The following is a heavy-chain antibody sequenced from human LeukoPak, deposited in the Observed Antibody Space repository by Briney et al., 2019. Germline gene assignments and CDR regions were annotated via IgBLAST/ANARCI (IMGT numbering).Heavy chain of an antibody. J-gene: IGHJ4*02. Sequence: GGSLRLSCAASGFTFSNNVMSWVRQAPGKGLEWVSSVSRSGGSIYYADSVKGRFTSSRDNSKNTLYLQMNSLRAEDTAVYYCAKLYVFWRGVDYGGQGTLVTVSS. D-gene: IGHD3-3*01. CDR1: GFTFSNNV. CDR3: AKLYVFWRGVDY. V-gene: IGHV3-23*01. CDR2: VSRSGGSI.